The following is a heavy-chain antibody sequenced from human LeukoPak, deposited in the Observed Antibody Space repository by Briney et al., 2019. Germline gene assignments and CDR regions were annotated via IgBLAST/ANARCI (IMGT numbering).Heavy chain of an antibody. D-gene: IGHD3-9*01. J-gene: IGHJ3*02. CDR1: GGSISSYY. CDR3: ARQGYDILTGYIDAFDI. V-gene: IGHV4-59*08. CDR2: ISYSGST. Sequence: SETLSLTCTVSGGSISSYYWSWIRQPPGKGLGWIGYISYSGSTNYNPSLKSRVTISIDTSKNQFSLKLRSVTAADTAIYYCARQGYDILTGYIDAFDIWGQGTMVTVSS.